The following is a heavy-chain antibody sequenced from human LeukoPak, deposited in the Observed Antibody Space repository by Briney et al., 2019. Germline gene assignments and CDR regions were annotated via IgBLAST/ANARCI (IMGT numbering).Heavy chain of an antibody. Sequence: GGSLRLSCAASGFTVSSNYMSWVRQAPGKGLEWVSVIYSGGSTYYADSVKGRFTISRDNSKNTLYLQMNSLRAEDTAVYYCARGLIVVVPAADYWGQGTLVTVSS. V-gene: IGHV3-66*01. CDR2: IYSGGST. CDR3: ARGLIVVVPAADY. J-gene: IGHJ4*02. D-gene: IGHD2-2*01. CDR1: GFTVSSNY.